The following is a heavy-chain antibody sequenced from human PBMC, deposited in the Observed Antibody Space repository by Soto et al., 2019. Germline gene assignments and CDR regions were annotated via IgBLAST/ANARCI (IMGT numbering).Heavy chain of an antibody. V-gene: IGHV3-23*01. CDR2: ISGSGGST. CDR1: GFTFSSYA. J-gene: IGHJ5*02. Sequence: GGSLRLSCAASGFTFSSYAMSWVRQAPGKGLEWVSAISGSGGSTYYADSVKGRFTISRDNSKNTLYLQMNSLRAEDTPLYYCAKDPGRIVATIWSGDPWGQGTLVTVSS. CDR3: AKDPGRIVATIWSGDP. D-gene: IGHD5-12*01.